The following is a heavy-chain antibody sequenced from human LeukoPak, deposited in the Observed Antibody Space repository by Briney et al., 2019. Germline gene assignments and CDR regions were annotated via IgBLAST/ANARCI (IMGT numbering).Heavy chain of an antibody. V-gene: IGHV4-34*01. CDR1: GGSFSGYY. Sequence: SETLSLTCGVNGGSFSGYYWSWIRQSPGKGLEWIGELNHRGSTSYNPSLQSRVIISVDTSKNHFSLKLTSLTAAGTAVYYCARESYCSNGVCSPGNFDFWGQGTLVTVSS. CDR2: LNHRGST. CDR3: ARESYCSNGVCSPGNFDF. D-gene: IGHD2-8*01. J-gene: IGHJ4*02.